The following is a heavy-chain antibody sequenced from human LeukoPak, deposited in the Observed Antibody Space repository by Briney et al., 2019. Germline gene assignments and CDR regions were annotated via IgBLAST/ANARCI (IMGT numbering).Heavy chain of an antibody. J-gene: IGHJ6*02. Sequence: SETLSLTCTVSGGSISSSSYYWGWIRQPRGKGLEWIGSIYYSGSTYYNPSLKSRVTISVDTSKNQFSLKLSSVTAADTAVYYCARDPPAAAGTPYYYYYYGMDVWGQGTTVTVSS. CDR2: IYYSGST. D-gene: IGHD6-13*01. V-gene: IGHV4-39*07. CDR3: ARDPPAAAGTPYYYYYYGMDV. CDR1: GGSISSSSYY.